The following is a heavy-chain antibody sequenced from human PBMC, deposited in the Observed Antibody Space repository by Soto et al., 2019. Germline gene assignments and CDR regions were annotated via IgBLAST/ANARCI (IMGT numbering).Heavy chain of an antibody. V-gene: IGHV3-23*01. D-gene: IGHD1-1*01. CDR2: ISGSGGST. J-gene: IGHJ4*02. Sequence: GGSLRLSCAASGFTFSSYAMSWVRQAPGKGLEWVSAISGSGGSTYYADSVKGRFTISRDNSKNTLYLQMNSLRAEDTAVYYCAKVRYNWNDDLYYFDYWGQGTLVTVSS. CDR3: AKVRYNWNDDLYYFDY. CDR1: GFTFSSYA.